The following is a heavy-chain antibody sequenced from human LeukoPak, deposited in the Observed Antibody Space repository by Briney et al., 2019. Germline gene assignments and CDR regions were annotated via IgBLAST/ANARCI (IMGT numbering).Heavy chain of an antibody. J-gene: IGHJ6*03. CDR3: ARSWVRVPSPTYYYYYMDV. CDR2: IKQDGSEK. D-gene: IGHD1-1*01. V-gene: IGHV3-7*01. CDR1: GFTFSSYW. Sequence: GGSLRLSCAASGFTFSSYWMSWVRQAPGKGLEWVANIKQDGSEKYYVDSVKGRFTISGDNAKNSLYLQMNSLRAEDTAVYYCARSWVRVPSPTYYYYYMDVWGKGTTVTVSS.